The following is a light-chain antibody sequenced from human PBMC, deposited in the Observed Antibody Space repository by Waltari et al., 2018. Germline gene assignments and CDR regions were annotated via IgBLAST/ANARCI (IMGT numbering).Light chain of an antibody. Sequence: QSALTQPPSASGSPGQTVIISCTGTSSDIGAYKYVSWYQQIPGRAPALIIYEVDRRPPGVPARFPGSKSCNTASLTVSGLQTEDEGDYYCSSYAGSNKLIFGGVTKLTVL. CDR2: EVD. CDR3: SSYAGSNKLI. V-gene: IGLV2-8*01. CDR1: SSDIGAYKY. J-gene: IGLJ2*01.